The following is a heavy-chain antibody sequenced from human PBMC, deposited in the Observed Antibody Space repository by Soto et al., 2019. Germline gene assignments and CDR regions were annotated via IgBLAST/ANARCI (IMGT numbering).Heavy chain of an antibody. CDR1: GGSISSYY. D-gene: IGHD2-15*01. CDR2: IYYSGST. Sequence: SETLSLTCTVSGGSISSYYWSWIRQPPGKGLEWIGYIYYSGSTNYNPSLKSRVTISVDTSKNQFSLKLSSVTAADTAVYYCARLRGYCSGGSCYDYFDYWGQGTLVTVSS. J-gene: IGHJ4*02. CDR3: ARLRGYCSGGSCYDYFDY. V-gene: IGHV4-59*08.